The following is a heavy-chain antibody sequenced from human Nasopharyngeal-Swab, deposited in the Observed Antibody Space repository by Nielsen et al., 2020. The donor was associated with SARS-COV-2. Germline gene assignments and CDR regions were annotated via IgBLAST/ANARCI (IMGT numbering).Heavy chain of an antibody. V-gene: IGHV3-23*01. CDR3: AKEDGAARPCDY. CDR2: ISGSGGST. Sequence: GESLKISCAASGFTFSSYAMNWVRQAPGKGLEWVSAISGSGGSTYYADSVKGRFTISRDNSKNTLYLQMNSLRAEDTAVYYCAKEDGAARPCDYWGQGTLVTVSS. D-gene: IGHD6-6*01. CDR1: GFTFSSYA. J-gene: IGHJ4*02.